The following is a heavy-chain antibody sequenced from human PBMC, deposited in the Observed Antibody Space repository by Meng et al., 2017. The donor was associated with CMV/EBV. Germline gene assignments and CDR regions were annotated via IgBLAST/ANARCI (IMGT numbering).Heavy chain of an antibody. J-gene: IGHJ6*02. CDR1: VCTFSSYA. CDR3: AREDCSSTSCYRGGAYYYGMDV. D-gene: IGHD2-2*02. Sequence: SVKVSCKASVCTFSSYAISWVRQAPGQGLEWMGGIIPIFGTANYAQKFQGRVTITTDESTSTAYMELSSLRSEDTAVYYCAREDCSSTSCYRGGAYYYGMDVWGQGTTVTVSS. V-gene: IGHV1-69*05. CDR2: IIPIFGTA.